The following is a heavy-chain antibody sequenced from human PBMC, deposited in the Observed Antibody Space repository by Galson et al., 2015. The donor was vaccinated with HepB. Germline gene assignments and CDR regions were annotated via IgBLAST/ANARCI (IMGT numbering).Heavy chain of an antibody. D-gene: IGHD4-23*01. J-gene: IGHJ4*02. CDR1: GFTFSDYA. Sequence: SLRLSCAASGFTFSDYAMHWVRQAPGKGLEWVALMYADERNKWYVESVKGRFTISRDTSKNTLYLQMNSLRADDTAVYYCARGVYGGNFDFDYWGQGTLVTASS. CDR3: ARGVYGGNFDFDY. V-gene: IGHV3-33*01. CDR2: MYADERNK.